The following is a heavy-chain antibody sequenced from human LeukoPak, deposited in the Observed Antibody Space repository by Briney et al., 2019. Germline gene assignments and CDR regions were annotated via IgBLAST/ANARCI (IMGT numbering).Heavy chain of an antibody. CDR2: INPNSGGT. J-gene: IGHJ4*02. D-gene: IGHD6-6*01. V-gene: IGHV1-2*02. Sequence: GASVKVSCTASGYTFTGYYMHWVRQAPGQGLEWMGWINPNSGGTNYAQKFQGRVTMTRDTSISTAYLELSRLRSDDTAVYYCGRKSAARKTSEFDYWGQGTLVTVSS. CDR3: GRKSAARKTSEFDY. CDR1: GYTFTGYY.